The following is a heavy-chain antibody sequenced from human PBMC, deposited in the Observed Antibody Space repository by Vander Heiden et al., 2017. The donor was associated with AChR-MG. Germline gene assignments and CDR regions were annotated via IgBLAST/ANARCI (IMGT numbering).Heavy chain of an antibody. Sequence: EVQLVESGGGLVQPGGSLRRSCAASGFTFSSYWMSWVRQAPGKGLEWVANIKQDGSEKYYVDSVKGRFTISRDNAKNSLYLQMNSLRAEDTAVYYCAREGVAGDFDYWGQGTLVTVSS. CDR1: GFTFSSYW. J-gene: IGHJ4*02. CDR3: AREGVAGDFDY. CDR2: IKQDGSEK. V-gene: IGHV3-7*01. D-gene: IGHD6-19*01.